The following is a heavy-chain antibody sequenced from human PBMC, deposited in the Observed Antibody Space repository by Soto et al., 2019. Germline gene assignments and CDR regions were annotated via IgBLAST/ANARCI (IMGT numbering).Heavy chain of an antibody. J-gene: IGHJ4*02. CDR3: ARDSTGIGLFDF. Sequence: QVQLVQSGAEVKKPGASVKVSCEASGYTFISYYMHWMRQAPGQGFEWMGIMNPSGGSTSYAQKFQGRVTMTRDTSTNTVYMELSSLRSDDTAVYYCARDSTGIGLFDFWGQGTLVTVSS. CDR2: MNPSGGST. CDR1: GYTFISYY. V-gene: IGHV1-46*01. D-gene: IGHD3-16*01.